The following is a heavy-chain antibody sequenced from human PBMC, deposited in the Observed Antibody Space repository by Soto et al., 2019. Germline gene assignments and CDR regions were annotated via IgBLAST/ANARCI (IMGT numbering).Heavy chain of an antibody. CDR1: GYIFTGYA. D-gene: IGHD4-4*01. CDR2: IAAGNGNT. CDR3: ATTASGTNYFDH. Sequence: QVQLVQSGTEARKPGASVKVSFRASGYIFTGYAIQWVRQAPGQRLEWMGWIAAGNGNTRYSQKFQDRVTISRDISASTAYMELTSLRSEDTAIYYCATTASGTNYFDHWGQGTLVTVYS. J-gene: IGHJ4*02. V-gene: IGHV1-3*01.